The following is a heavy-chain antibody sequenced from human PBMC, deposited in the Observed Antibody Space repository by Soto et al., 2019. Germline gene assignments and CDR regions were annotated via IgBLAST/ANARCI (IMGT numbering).Heavy chain of an antibody. Sequence: QVQLVESGGGVVQPGRSLRLSCAASGFTFSTYAMHWVRQAPGKGLEWVAVIVNDGSYKYYPGPVKGRFTISRDNSKHTLYLQMNSLRAEDTAVYYCAKDGGKAVAGTFDHWGQGTLVTVSS. CDR1: GFTFSTYA. V-gene: IGHV3-30*18. CDR2: IVNDGSYK. J-gene: IGHJ4*02. CDR3: AKDGGKAVAGTFDH. D-gene: IGHD6-19*01.